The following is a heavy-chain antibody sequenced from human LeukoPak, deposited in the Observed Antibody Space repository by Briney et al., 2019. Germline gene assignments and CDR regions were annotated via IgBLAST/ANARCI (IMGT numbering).Heavy chain of an antibody. J-gene: IGHJ4*02. D-gene: IGHD3-22*01. V-gene: IGHV4-59*08. Sequence: PSETLSLTCTVSGGSISSYYWSWIRQPPGKGLGWIGYIYYSGSTNYNPSLKSRVTISVDTSKNQFSLKLSSVTAADTAVYYCARNILHDSSGFVYYFDYWGQGTLVTVSS. CDR3: ARNILHDSSGFVYYFDY. CDR1: GGSISSYY. CDR2: IYYSGST.